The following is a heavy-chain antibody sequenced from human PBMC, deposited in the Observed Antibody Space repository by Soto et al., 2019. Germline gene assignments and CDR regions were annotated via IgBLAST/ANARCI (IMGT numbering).Heavy chain of an antibody. D-gene: IGHD4-17*01. Sequence: SETLSLTCTVSGGSISSYYWSWIRQPPGKGLEWIGYIYYSGSTNYNPSLKSRVTISVDTSKNQFFLKLSSVTAADTAVYYCARHIRATVTTKRTFYYYYYMDVWGKGTTVTVSS. CDR3: ARHIRATVTTKRTFYYYYYMDV. J-gene: IGHJ6*03. CDR1: GGSISSYY. CDR2: IYYSGST. V-gene: IGHV4-59*08.